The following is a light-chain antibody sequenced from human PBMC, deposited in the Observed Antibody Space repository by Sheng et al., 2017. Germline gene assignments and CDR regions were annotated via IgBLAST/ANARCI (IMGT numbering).Light chain of an antibody. CDR2: GAS. CDR1: QSVSSK. J-gene: IGKJ1*01. Sequence: EIVMTQSPATLSVSPGERATLSCRASQSVSSKLAWYQQKPGQAPRLLIYGASTRATGIPARFSGSGSGTEFTLTISSLQSDDFATYYCQQCNKYPWTFGQGTKVE. CDR3: QQCNKYPWT. V-gene: IGKV3-15*01.